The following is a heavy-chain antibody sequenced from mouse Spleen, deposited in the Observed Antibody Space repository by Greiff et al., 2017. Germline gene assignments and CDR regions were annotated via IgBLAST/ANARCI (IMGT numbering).Heavy chain of an antibody. CDR2: INYDGSST. J-gene: IGHJ1*01. V-gene: IGHV5-16*01. CDR3: ARDPLGSFWYFDV. CDR1: GFTFSDYY. D-gene: IGHD4-1*01. Sequence: EVKLVESEGGLVQPGSSMKLSCTASGFTFSDYYMAWVRQVPEKGLEWVANINYDGSSTYYLDSLKSRFIISRDNAKNILYLQMSSLKSEDTATYYCARDPLGSFWYFDVWGAGTTVTVSS.